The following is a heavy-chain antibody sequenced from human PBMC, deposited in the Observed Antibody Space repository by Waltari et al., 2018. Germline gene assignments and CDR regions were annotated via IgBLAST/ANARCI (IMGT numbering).Heavy chain of an antibody. D-gene: IGHD3-10*01. CDR2: ITSSGSRT. J-gene: IGHJ4*02. CDR3: AKGRDYYASGSAIDY. Sequence: EVQLVESGGGLVQSGGSLRLSCAASGFTFSSYAMTWVRQAPGKGLEWVSAITSSGSRTYYGDSVKGRFTISRDNSKNTLYLQMNSLRGEDTAMYYCAKGRDYYASGSAIDYWGQGILVTVSS. V-gene: IGHV3-23*04. CDR1: GFTFSSYA.